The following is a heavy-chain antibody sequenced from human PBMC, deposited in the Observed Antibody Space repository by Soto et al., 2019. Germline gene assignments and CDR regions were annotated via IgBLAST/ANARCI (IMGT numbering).Heavy chain of an antibody. V-gene: IGHV3-74*01. CDR1: GFTFSSCW. CDR2: INSDGSSI. Sequence: EVPLVESGGGLVQPGGSLRLSCTASGFTFSSCWMHWVRQAPGKGLVWVSHINSDGSSISYADSVKGRFTISRDNAKNTLYLQMNSLRVEDTAVYYCVRSIDYWGQGMLVTVSS. CDR3: VRSIDY. J-gene: IGHJ4*02.